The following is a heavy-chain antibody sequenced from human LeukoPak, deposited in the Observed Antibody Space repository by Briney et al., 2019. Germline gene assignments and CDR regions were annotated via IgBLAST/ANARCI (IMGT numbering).Heavy chain of an antibody. V-gene: IGHV1-2*02. Sequence: ASVEVSCKASGYTFTGYYMHWVRQAPGQWLEWMGLINPNSGGTNYAQKVQGKVTMTRDTSITTANMELSRLSSDDTAVYYCERELGYCSSTSCGTFDYWGQGTLVTVSS. CDR1: GYTFTGYY. CDR2: INPNSGGT. J-gene: IGHJ4*02. CDR3: ERELGYCSSTSCGTFDY. D-gene: IGHD2-2*01.